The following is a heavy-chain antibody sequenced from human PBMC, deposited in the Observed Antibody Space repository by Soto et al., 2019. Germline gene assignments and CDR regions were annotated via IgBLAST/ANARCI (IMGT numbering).Heavy chain of an antibody. J-gene: IGHJ3*02. Sequence: GESLKISCKGSGYSFTSYWIGWVRQMPGKGLEWMGIIYPGDSDTRYSPSFQGQVTISADKSISTAYLQWSSLKASDTAMYYCARKVLGQLAGLDAFDIWGQGTMVTVS. CDR2: IYPGDSDT. CDR3: ARKVLGQLAGLDAFDI. CDR1: GYSFTSYW. D-gene: IGHD6-6*01. V-gene: IGHV5-51*01.